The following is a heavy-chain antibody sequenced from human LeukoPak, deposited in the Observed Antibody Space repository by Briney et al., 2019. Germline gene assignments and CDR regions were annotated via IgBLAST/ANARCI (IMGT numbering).Heavy chain of an antibody. CDR3: AKSVSGYSYGAIDY. J-gene: IGHJ4*02. CDR2: ISGSGGST. Sequence: GGSLRLSCAASGFTFSSYAMSWVRQAPGKGLEWVSAISGSGGSTYYADSVKGRFTISRDNSKNTLYLQMNSLRAEDTAVYYCAKSVSGYSYGAIDYWGQETLVTVSS. D-gene: IGHD5-18*01. V-gene: IGHV3-23*01. CDR1: GFTFSSYA.